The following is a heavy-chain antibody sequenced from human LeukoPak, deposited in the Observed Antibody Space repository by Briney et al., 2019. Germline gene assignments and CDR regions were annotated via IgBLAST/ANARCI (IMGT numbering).Heavy chain of an antibody. Sequence: PGGSLRLSCAASGFTLSSYAMHWVRQAPGKGLEWVAVISYDGSNKYYADSVKGRFTISRDNSKNTLYLQMNSLRAEDTAVYYCARAEAYCGGDCYTAFDYWGQGTLVTVSS. CDR2: ISYDGSNK. CDR1: GFTLSSYA. V-gene: IGHV3-30*04. D-gene: IGHD2-21*02. J-gene: IGHJ4*02. CDR3: ARAEAYCGGDCYTAFDY.